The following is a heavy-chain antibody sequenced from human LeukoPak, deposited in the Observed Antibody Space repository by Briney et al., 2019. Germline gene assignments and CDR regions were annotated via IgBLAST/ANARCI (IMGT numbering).Heavy chain of an antibody. J-gene: IGHJ5*02. V-gene: IGHV4-59*01. Sequence: LETLSLTCTDSGGSIFSYFWSWIRQPPGKGLEWIGYISDSGSTDYNPSPKCRVTISADTSKNQFSLKLRSVTAADTAVYYCARSEAPTVRGVIMVNWVDPWGQGTLVTVSS. CDR2: ISDSGST. CDR3: ARSEAPTVRGVIMVNWVDP. D-gene: IGHD3-10*01. CDR1: GGSIFSYF.